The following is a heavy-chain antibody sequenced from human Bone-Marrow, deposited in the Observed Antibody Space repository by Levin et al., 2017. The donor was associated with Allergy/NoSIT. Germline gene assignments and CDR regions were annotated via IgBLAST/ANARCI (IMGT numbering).Heavy chain of an antibody. V-gene: IGHV3-7*01. Sequence: GGSLRLSCVVSGFTFTTYWMSWVRQAPGKGLEWVAIIKYDGSEIYYVDSVKGRFTISRENAKNSLYLQMNSRRAEARAVYYCARDRGLTNAVDIWGQGTMVTVSS. D-gene: IGHD3-10*01. J-gene: IGHJ3*02. CDR1: GFTFTTYW. CDR2: IKYDGSEI. CDR3: ARDRGLTNAVDI.